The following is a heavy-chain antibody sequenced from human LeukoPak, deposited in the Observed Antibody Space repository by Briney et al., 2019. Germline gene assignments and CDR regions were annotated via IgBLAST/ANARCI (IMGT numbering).Heavy chain of an antibody. Sequence: ASVKVSCKASGYTFTSYGISWVRQAPGQGLEWMGWISAYNGNTNYAQKLQGRVTMTTDTSTSTAYMERRSLRSDDTAVYYCARNIGFCSGGWCYGARAPFDYWGQGTLVTVSS. D-gene: IGHD2-15*01. CDR3: ARNIGFCSGGWCYGARAPFDY. J-gene: IGHJ4*02. CDR2: ISAYNGNT. CDR1: GYTFTSYG. V-gene: IGHV1-18*01.